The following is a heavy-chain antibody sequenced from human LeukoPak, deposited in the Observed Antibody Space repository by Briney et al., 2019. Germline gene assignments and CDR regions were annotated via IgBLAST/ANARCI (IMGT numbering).Heavy chain of an antibody. CDR3: ARARTRMGSLGY. CDR1: GFTFSSYG. V-gene: IGHV3-7*01. D-gene: IGHD1-14*01. J-gene: IGHJ4*02. Sequence: GGSLRLSCAASGFTFSSYGMHWVRQAPGKGLEWVANIKQDGSDKYYVDSVKGRFTISRDNAKNSLYLQMNSLRAEDTAVYYCARARTRMGSLGYWGQGTLVTVSS. CDR2: IKQDGSDK.